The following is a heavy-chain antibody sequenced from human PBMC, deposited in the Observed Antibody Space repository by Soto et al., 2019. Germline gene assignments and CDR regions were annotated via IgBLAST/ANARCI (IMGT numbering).Heavy chain of an antibody. CDR3: ARGLNYYDSSQWWFDP. V-gene: IGHV4-31*03. CDR1: GGSISSGGYY. D-gene: IGHD3-22*01. CDR2: IYYSGST. Sequence: SETLSLTCTVSGGSISSGGYYWSWIRQHPGKGLEWIGYIYYSGSTYYNPSLKSRVTISVDTSKNQFSLKLSSVTAADTAVYYCARGLNYYDSSQWWFDPWGQGTLVTSPQ. J-gene: IGHJ5*02.